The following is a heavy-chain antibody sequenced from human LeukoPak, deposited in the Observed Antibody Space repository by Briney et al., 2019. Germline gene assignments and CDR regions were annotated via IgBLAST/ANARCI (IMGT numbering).Heavy chain of an antibody. D-gene: IGHD6-19*01. CDR1: GFTFSSYW. Sequence: GRSLRLSCAASGFTFSSYWMHWVRQGPGKGLVWVSRINSDGTGTGYADSVKGRFTISRDNAKSTLYLQMNSLTAEDTAVYYCARDSSGWYYNWFDPWGQGTLVTVSA. J-gene: IGHJ5*02. CDR2: INSDGTGT. V-gene: IGHV3-74*01. CDR3: ARDSSGWYYNWFDP.